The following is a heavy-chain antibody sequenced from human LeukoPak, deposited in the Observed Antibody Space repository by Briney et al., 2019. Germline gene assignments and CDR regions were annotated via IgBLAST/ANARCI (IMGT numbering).Heavy chain of an antibody. V-gene: IGHV4-31*03. CDR3: AREAEDIVVVPAAIGRAFDI. CDR1: GGSISSGGYY. CDR2: IYYSGST. Sequence: SETLSLTCTVSGGSISSGGYYWSWIRQHPGKGLEWIGYIYYSGSTYYNPSLKSRVTISVDTSKNQFSLKLSSVTAADTAAYYCAREAEDIVVVPAAIGRAFDIWGQGTMVTVSS. D-gene: IGHD2-2*02. J-gene: IGHJ3*02.